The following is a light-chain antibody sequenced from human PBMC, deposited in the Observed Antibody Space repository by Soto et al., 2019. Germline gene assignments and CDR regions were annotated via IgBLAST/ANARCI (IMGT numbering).Light chain of an antibody. J-gene: IGKJ5*01. CDR3: QQYGSSIT. CDR1: QSVSIN. CDR2: GAS. V-gene: IGKV3-20*01. Sequence: EIVLTQSPGTLSLSPGERATLSFSASQSVSINLAWYQQKPGQAPRLLIYGASSRATGIPDRFSGSGSGTDFTLTISRLEPEDFAVYYCQQYGSSITFGQGTRLEI.